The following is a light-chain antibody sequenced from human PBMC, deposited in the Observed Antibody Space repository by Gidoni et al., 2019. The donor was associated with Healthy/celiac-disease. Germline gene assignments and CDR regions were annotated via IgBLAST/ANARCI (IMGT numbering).Light chain of an antibody. J-gene: IGKJ4*01. CDR1: QSISSW. Sequence: DIQMTQSPSTLSASVGDRVTITCRASQSISSWLAWYPQKPGKAPKLLNYDASSLESGVPSRFSGSGSGTEFTLTISSLQPDDFATYYCQQYNSYSGTFXGXTKVEIK. CDR3: QQYNSYSGT. V-gene: IGKV1-5*01. CDR2: DAS.